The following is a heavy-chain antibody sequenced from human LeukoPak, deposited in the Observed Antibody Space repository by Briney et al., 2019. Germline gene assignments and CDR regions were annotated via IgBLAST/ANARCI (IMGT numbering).Heavy chain of an antibody. CDR1: GYTFTSYG. CDR3: ARGMNYDILTGYLNWFDH. D-gene: IGHD3-9*01. CDR2: ISAYNGNT. V-gene: IGHV1-18*04. J-gene: IGHJ5*02. Sequence: ASVKVSCKASGYTFTSYGISWVRQAPGQGLEGMGWISAYNGNTNYAQKLQGRVTMTTDTSTSTAYMELRSLRSDDTAVYYCARGMNYDILTGYLNWFDHWGQGTLVTVSS.